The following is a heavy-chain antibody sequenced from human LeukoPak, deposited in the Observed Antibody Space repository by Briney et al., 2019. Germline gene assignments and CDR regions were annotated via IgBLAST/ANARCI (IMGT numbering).Heavy chain of an antibody. CDR3: ARGHYYGSGSYYPYYYYMDV. Sequence: ASVKVSCKASGYTFTSYDINWVRQATGQGLEWMGWMNPNSGNTGYAQKFQGRVTMTRNTSISTAYMELGSLRSEDTAVYYCARGHYYGSGSYYPYYYYMDVWGKGTTVTISS. D-gene: IGHD3-10*01. V-gene: IGHV1-8*01. J-gene: IGHJ6*03. CDR1: GYTFTSYD. CDR2: MNPNSGNT.